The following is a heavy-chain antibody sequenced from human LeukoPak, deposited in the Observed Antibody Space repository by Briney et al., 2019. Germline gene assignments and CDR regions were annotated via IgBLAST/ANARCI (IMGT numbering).Heavy chain of an antibody. D-gene: IGHD3-10*01. CDR1: GYSISSGYY. Sequence: SETLSLTCTVSGYSISSGYYWGWIRQPPGKGLEWIGSIYHSGSTYYNPSLKSRVTTSVDTSKNQFSLKLSSVTAADTAVYYCARVSLSGGGWFDPWGQGTLVTVSS. CDR3: ARVSLSGGGWFDP. CDR2: IYHSGST. V-gene: IGHV4-38-2*02. J-gene: IGHJ5*02.